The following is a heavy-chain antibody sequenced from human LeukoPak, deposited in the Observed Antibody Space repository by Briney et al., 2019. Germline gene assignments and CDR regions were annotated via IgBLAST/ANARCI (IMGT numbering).Heavy chain of an antibody. D-gene: IGHD6-13*01. CDR1: GGSFSGYY. J-gene: IGHJ4*02. CDR2: INHSGST. V-gene: IGHV4-34*01. Sequence: SQTLSLTCAVYGGSFSGYYWSWIRQPPGKGLEWIGEINHSGSTNYNPSLKSRVTISVDTSKNQFSLKLSSVTAADTAVYYCARVGRSSRNDYWSQGTLVTVSS. CDR3: ARVGRSSRNDY.